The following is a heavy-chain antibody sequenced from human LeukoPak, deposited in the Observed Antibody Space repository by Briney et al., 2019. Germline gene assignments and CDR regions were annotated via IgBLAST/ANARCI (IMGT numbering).Heavy chain of an antibody. CDR2: IYPGDSDT. J-gene: IGHJ4*02. CDR1: GYSFTSYW. V-gene: IGHV5-51*01. Sequence: GKSLKISCKGSGYSFTSYWIGWVRQMPGKGLEWMGIIYPGDSDTRYSPSFQGQVTISADKSISTAYLQWSSLKASDTAMCYCARGAYYYDSSGYYPFDYWGQGTLVTVSS. D-gene: IGHD3-22*01. CDR3: ARGAYYYDSSGYYPFDY.